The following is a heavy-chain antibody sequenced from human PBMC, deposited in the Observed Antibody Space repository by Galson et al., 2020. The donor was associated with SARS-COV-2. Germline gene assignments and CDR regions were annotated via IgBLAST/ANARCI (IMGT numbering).Heavy chain of an antibody. CDR1: GFTLSSYG. Sequence: TGGSLRLSCAASGFTLSSYGMHWVRQAPGKGLEWVAVIWYDGSNKYYADFVKGRFTISRDSSKNTLFLQMNSLRAEDTAVYYCARDRDRYCSSTRCYGLDYWGQGTLVTVSS. J-gene: IGHJ4*02. D-gene: IGHD2-2*01. CDR2: IWYDGSNK. CDR3: ARDRDRYCSSTRCYGLDY. V-gene: IGHV3-33*01.